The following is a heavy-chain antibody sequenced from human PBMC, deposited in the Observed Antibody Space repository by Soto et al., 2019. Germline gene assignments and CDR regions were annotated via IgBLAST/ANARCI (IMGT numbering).Heavy chain of an antibody. D-gene: IGHD3-9*01. CDR2: IYPGDSDT. CDR3: ARHTLRYFDWLSKDYYYYGMDV. CDR1: GYSFTSYW. Sequence: GESMRISCKVSGYSFTSYWIGWVRQMPGKGLEWMGIIYPGDSDTRYSPSFQGQVTISADKSISTAYLQWSSLKASDTAMYYCARHTLRYFDWLSKDYYYYGMDVWGQGTTVTVSS. J-gene: IGHJ6*01. V-gene: IGHV5-51*01.